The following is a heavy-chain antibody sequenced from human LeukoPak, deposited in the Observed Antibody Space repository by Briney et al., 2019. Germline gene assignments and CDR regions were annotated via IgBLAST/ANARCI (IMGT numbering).Heavy chain of an antibody. J-gene: IGHJ4*02. V-gene: IGHV5-51*01. CDR3: ARHEHYGDPAFDY. CDR1: GYIFTSYW. Sequence: GASLQISCKGSGYIFTSYWIGWVRQMPGKGLEWMGIIYPGDSDTRYSPSFQGQVTISADKSISTAYLQWSSLKASDTAMYYCARHEHYGDPAFDYWGQGTLVTVSS. CDR2: IYPGDSDT. D-gene: IGHD4-17*01.